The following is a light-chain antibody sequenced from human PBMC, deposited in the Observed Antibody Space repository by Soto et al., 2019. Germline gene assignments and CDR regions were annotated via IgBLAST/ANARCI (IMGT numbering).Light chain of an antibody. V-gene: IGKV1-5*01. J-gene: IGKJ1*01. CDR1: QSISSY. CDR3: QQYNSYSWT. CDR2: DAS. Sequence: DIQMTQSPSSLSASVGDRVTITCRASQSISSYLNWYQQKPGKAPKLLIYDASSLESGVPSTFSGSGSGTEFTLTITSLQPDDLATYYCQQYNSYSWTFGQGTKVDIK.